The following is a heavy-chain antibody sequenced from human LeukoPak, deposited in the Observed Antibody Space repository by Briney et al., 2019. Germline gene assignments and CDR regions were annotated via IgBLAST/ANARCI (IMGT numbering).Heavy chain of an antibody. V-gene: IGHV3-30-3*01. D-gene: IGHD3-3*02. J-gene: IGHJ4*02. Sequence: GRSLRLSCAASGFTFSSYAMHWVRQAPGKGLEWVAVISHDEINKYYADSVKGRFTISRDNSKNTLYLQMNSLRAEDTALYYCARDTLALKETTLDYWGQGTLVTVS. CDR1: GFTFSSYA. CDR3: ARDTLALKETTLDY. CDR2: ISHDEINK.